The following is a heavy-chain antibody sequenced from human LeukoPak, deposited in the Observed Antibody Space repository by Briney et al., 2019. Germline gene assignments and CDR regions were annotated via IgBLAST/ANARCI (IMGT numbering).Heavy chain of an antibody. J-gene: IGHJ6*02. CDR3: ARDGDDDYGDYYYGMDV. V-gene: IGHV1-18*01. D-gene: IGHD4-17*01. CDR2: ISAYNGNT. CDR1: GYTFTSYG. Sequence: RASVKVSCKASGYTFTSYGISWVRQAPGQGLEWMGWISAYNGNTNYAQKLQGRVTMTTDTSTSTAYMELRSLRSDDTAVYYCARDGDDDYGDYYYGMDVWGQGTTVTVSS.